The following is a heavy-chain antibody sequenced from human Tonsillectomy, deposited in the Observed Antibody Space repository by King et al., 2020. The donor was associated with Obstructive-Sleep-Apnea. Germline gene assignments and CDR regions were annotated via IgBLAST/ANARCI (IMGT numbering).Heavy chain of an antibody. Sequence: VQLVESGGGLVKPGGSLRLSCAASGFTFSDYHMSWIRQAPGKGLEWVSYISSSGSTIYYADSVKGRFTISRDNAKNSLYLQMNNLRVEDTATYYCARRCLSWQWVDYFDYWGQGTLVTVSS. CDR2: ISSSGSTI. CDR1: GFTFSDYH. J-gene: IGHJ4*02. D-gene: IGHD6-19*01. V-gene: IGHV3-11*01. CDR3: ARRCLSWQWVDYFDY.